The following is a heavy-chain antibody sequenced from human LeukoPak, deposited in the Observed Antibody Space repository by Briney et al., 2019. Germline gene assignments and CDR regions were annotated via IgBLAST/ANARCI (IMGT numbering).Heavy chain of an antibody. CDR3: ARDYKYAFDN. CDR1: GFTFSAYS. Sequence: GGSLRLSCAASGFTFSAYSMNWVRQAPGKGLEWISYIGISSGNTKYSDSVKGRFTISGDKAKNSLYLQMNSLRVEDTAVYYCARDYKYAFDNWGQGTLVTVSS. D-gene: IGHD5-24*01. J-gene: IGHJ4*02. CDR2: IGISSGNT. V-gene: IGHV3-48*01.